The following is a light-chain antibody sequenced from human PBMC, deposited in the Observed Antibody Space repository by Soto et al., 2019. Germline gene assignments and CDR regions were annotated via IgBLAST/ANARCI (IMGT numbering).Light chain of an antibody. CDR2: EVN. CDR3: SSYAGSSNV. V-gene: IGLV2-8*01. CDR1: SSDVGGYNY. J-gene: IGLJ1*01. Sequence: QSALTQPPSASGSPGQSVAISCTAPSSDVGGYNYVCWYQQHPGKAPKLMIYEVNKRPSGVPDRFSGSKSGNTASLTVSGLQAEDEADDYCSSYAGSSNVFGTGTKVTVL.